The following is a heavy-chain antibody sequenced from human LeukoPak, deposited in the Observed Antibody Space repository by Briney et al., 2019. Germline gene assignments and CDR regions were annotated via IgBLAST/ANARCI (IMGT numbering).Heavy chain of an antibody. Sequence: QTGGSLRLSCAASGFTFSSYAMHWVRQAPGKGLEWVAVISYDGSNKYYADSVKGRFTISRDNSKNTLYLQMNSLRAEDTAVYYCASANYYGSGKYFDYWGQGTLVTVSS. CDR3: ASANYYGSGKYFDY. CDR2: ISYDGSNK. J-gene: IGHJ4*02. V-gene: IGHV3-30-3*01. CDR1: GFTFSSYA. D-gene: IGHD3-10*01.